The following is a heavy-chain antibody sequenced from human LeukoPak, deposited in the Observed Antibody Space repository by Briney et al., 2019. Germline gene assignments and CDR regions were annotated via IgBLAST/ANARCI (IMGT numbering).Heavy chain of an antibody. Sequence: GGSLRLSCAASGFTFSSYWMTWVRQAPGKGLEWVSVIYSGGSTYYADSVKGRFTISRDNSKNTLYLQMNSLRAEDTAVYYCARGGGRLDFDYWGQGTLVTVSS. D-gene: IGHD3-16*01. CDR1: GFTFSSYW. V-gene: IGHV3-53*01. CDR2: IYSGGST. CDR3: ARGGGRLDFDY. J-gene: IGHJ4*02.